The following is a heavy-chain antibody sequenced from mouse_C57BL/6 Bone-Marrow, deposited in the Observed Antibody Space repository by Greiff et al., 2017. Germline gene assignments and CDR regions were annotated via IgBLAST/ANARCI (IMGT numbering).Heavy chain of an antibody. CDR1: GFTFSSYT. Sequence: EVKLMESGGGLVKPGGSLKLSCAASGFTFSSYTMSWVRQTPEKRLEWVATISGGGGNNYYPDSVKGRFTISRDNAKNTLYLQMSSLRSEDTAMYYCAREGWCPMDYWGQGTSVTVSS. CDR3: AREGWCPMDY. J-gene: IGHJ4*01. CDR2: ISGGGGNN. D-gene: IGHD1-1*02. V-gene: IGHV5-9*04.